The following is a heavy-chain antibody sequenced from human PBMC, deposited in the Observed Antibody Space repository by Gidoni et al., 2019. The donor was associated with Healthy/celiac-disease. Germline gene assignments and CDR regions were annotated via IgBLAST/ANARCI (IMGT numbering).Heavy chain of an antibody. CDR1: GFTFSNAW. CDR2: IKSKTDGGTT. D-gene: IGHD1-7*01. CDR3: TTWLLTGTSRIRGY. J-gene: IGHJ4*02. Sequence: EVQLVESGGGLVKPGGSLRLSCAASGFTFSNAWMSWVRQAPGKGLEWAGRIKSKTDGGTTDYAAPVKGRFTISRDDSKNTLYLQMNSLKTEDTAVYYCTTWLLTGTSRIRGYWGQGTLVTVSS. V-gene: IGHV3-15*01.